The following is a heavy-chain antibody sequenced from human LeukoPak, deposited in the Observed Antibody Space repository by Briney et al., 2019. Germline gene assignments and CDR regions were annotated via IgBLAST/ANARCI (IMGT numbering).Heavy chain of an antibody. CDR2: MNPNSGNT. V-gene: IGHV1-8*01. CDR3: ARGVYYDFWSGYYTRWGYYYYYMDV. Sequence: ASVKVSCKASGYTFISYDINWVRQATGQGLEWMGWMNPNSGNTGYAQKFQGRVTMTRNTSISTAYMELSSLRSEDTAVYYCARGVYYDFWSGYYTRWGYYYYYMDVWGKGTTVTVSS. J-gene: IGHJ6*03. CDR1: GYTFISYD. D-gene: IGHD3-3*01.